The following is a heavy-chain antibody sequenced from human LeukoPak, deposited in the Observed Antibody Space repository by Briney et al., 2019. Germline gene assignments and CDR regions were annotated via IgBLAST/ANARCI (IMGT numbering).Heavy chain of an antibody. CDR1: GDIFSSYC. CDR3: AGSSASSGYYDYFDY. CDR2: IYPGDSDT. Sequence: GAALNISCWGSGDIFSSYCISRVRQMPGKGLEWMAIIYPGDSDTRYRPSLQGRVTISADKSIMTAYLQGSTLTASDTAEYFVAGSSASSGYYDYFDYWGQGTLVTVSS. J-gene: IGHJ4*02. D-gene: IGHD3-22*01. V-gene: IGHV5-51*01.